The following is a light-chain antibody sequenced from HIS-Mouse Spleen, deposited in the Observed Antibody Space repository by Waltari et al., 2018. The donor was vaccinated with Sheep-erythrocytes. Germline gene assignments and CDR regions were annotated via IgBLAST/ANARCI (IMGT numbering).Light chain of an antibody. CDR3: QSADSSGTYV. V-gene: IGLV3-25*03. CDR1: ALPKQF. CDR2: KDS. Sequence: SYELTQPPSVSVSPGQPARITCPGAALPKQFAYWYQQKPGQAPVLVIYKDSERPSGIPERFSGSSSGTTVTLTISGVQAEDEADYYCQSADSSGTYVFGTGTKVTVL. J-gene: IGLJ1*01.